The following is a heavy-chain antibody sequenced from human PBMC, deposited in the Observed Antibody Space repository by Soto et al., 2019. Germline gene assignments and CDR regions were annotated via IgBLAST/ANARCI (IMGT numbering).Heavy chain of an antibody. J-gene: IGHJ5*02. V-gene: IGHV1-69*02. CDR1: VDTFSTYT. CDR3: ARGNSGSYAGVDP. CDR2: IIPTLGII. D-gene: IGHD1-26*01. Sequence: QVQLVQSGAEVKKPGSSVKVSCKAPVDTFSTYTISWVRQAPGQGLEWMGRIIPTLGIIKYAQKFQGRVTITADQSTSTAYMELTSLRFDDTAVYYWARGNSGSYAGVDPWGQGTLVTVSS.